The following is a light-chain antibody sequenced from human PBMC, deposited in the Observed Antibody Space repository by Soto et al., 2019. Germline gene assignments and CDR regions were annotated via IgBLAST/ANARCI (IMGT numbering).Light chain of an antibody. V-gene: IGKV1-33*01. CDR2: DAS. CDR3: QQYDLRIT. CDR1: QDISNY. J-gene: IGKJ4*01. Sequence: DIQMTQSPSSLSASVGDRVTITCQASQDISNYLNWYQQKPGKAPKLLIYDASNLETGVPSRFSGSGSGTDFPFTISSLHPEDIATYYCQQYDLRITFGGGTKVEIK.